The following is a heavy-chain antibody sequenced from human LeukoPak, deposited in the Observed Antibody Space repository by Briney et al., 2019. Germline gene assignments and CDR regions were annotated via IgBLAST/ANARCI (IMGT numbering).Heavy chain of an antibody. CDR2: IYYSGST. CDR3: ASGYFAADY. D-gene: IGHD3-9*01. CDR1: GGSISSSTYY. J-gene: IGHJ4*02. Sequence: SQTLSLTCTVSGGSISSSTYYWGWIRQPPGKGLEWVGSIYYSGSTYYNPALKSQVPIFVDTSKTQFSLMLDSVTAADTAVYYCASGYFAADYWGQGTLVTVSS. V-gene: IGHV4-39*01.